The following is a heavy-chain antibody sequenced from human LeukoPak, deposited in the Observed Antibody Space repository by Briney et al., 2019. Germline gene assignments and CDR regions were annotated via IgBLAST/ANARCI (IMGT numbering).Heavy chain of an antibody. Sequence: ASVKVSCKASGYTFTGYYMHWVRQAPGQGLEWMGWINPNSGGTNYAQKFQGRFTMTRDTSISTAYMELSRLRSDDTAVYYCARGLPGITIFGVVTGAEGWFDPWGQGTLVTVSS. J-gene: IGHJ5*02. CDR3: ARGLPGITIFGVVTGAEGWFDP. CDR1: GYTFTGYY. V-gene: IGHV1-2*02. D-gene: IGHD3-3*01. CDR2: INPNSGGT.